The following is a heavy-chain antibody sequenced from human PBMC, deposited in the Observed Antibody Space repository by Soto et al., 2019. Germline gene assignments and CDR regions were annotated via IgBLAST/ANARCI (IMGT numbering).Heavy chain of an antibody. CDR3: ARGDCVGGTCYSLAGSLYYYMGV. Sequence: EVQLVESGGGLVQPGGSLRLSCAASGFTFSNYWMYWVRQAPGKGLVWVSRINSDGSVSSYADSVKGRRTISRDNVKNPLYLQMDSLRAEDTAVYYCARGDCVGGTCYSLAGSLYYYMGVWGKGTTVTVFS. D-gene: IGHD2-15*01. J-gene: IGHJ6*03. V-gene: IGHV3-74*01. CDR1: GFTFSNYW. CDR2: INSDGSVS.